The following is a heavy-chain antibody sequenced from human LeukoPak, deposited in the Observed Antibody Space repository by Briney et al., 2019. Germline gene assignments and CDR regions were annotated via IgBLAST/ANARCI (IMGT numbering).Heavy chain of an antibody. Sequence: GGSLRLSCEASGFTFGSHSMNWVRQAPGKGLEWVLIIYTGGSTYYADSVKGRFTISRDNSKNTLYLQMNNLTAEDTAVYYCARGGRYGSPDYWGQGTLVTVSS. CDR2: IYTGGST. CDR1: GFTFGSHS. D-gene: IGHD3-16*02. CDR3: ARGGRYGSPDY. J-gene: IGHJ4*02. V-gene: IGHV3-53*01.